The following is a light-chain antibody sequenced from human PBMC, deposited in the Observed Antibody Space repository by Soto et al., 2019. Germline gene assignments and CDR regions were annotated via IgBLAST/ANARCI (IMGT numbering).Light chain of an antibody. J-gene: IGKJ1*01. V-gene: IGKV1-5*01. CDR1: QSISSW. Sequence: DIQMTQSPSTLSASVGDRVTITCRASQSISSWLAWYQQKPGKAPKLLIYDASSLESGVPSRFSGSGSGTEFTRTLSSLQPDDFATYYCQQYNSYPWTFGQGTKVEIK. CDR2: DAS. CDR3: QQYNSYPWT.